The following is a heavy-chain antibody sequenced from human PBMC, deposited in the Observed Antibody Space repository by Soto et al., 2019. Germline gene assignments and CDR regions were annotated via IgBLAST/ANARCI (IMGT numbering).Heavy chain of an antibody. CDR1: GYTFTSYG. Sequence: ASVKVSCKASGYTFTSYGISWVRQAPGQGLEWMGWISAYNGNTNYAQKLQGRVTMTTDTSTSTAYMELRSLRSDDTAVYYCARHTGLRYFDWLLDFDYWGQGTLVTVSS. V-gene: IGHV1-18*01. D-gene: IGHD3-9*01. J-gene: IGHJ4*02. CDR3: ARHTGLRYFDWLLDFDY. CDR2: ISAYNGNT.